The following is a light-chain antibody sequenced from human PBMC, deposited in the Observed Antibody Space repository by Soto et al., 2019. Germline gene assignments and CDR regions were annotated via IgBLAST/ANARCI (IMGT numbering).Light chain of an antibody. CDR3: HQTDSIPET. CDR2: AAS. CDR1: QSISLF. V-gene: IGKV1-39*01. Sequence: DLQMTQSPSSLSASVGDTVTITCRASQSISLFLNWYQQKPGKAPKLLIYAASSLQSGVPSRFTGNGSGTDFTLTISSLQPDDFATYYCHQTDSIPETFGQGTKVEIK. J-gene: IGKJ1*01.